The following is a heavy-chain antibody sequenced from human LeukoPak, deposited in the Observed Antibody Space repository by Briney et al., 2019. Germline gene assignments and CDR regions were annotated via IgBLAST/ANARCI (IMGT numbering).Heavy chain of an antibody. J-gene: IGHJ4*02. CDR1: GFIFSSYW. CDR3: ARGRSTSSWYYFDY. D-gene: IGHD6-13*01. CDR2: INTDGSSK. Sequence: GGSLRLSCAASGFIFSSYWMHWVRQAPGKGLVWVSRINTDGSSKSYADSVKGRFTISRDNAKNTLYLQMNSLRADDTAVYYCARGRSTSSWYYFDYWGQRTLVTVSS. V-gene: IGHV3-74*01.